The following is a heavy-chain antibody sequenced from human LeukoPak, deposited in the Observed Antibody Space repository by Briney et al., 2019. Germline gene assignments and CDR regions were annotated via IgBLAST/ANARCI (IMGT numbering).Heavy chain of an antibody. Sequence: PGGSLRLSCAASVLTFTTYAMSSVRQAPGKGLEWVSFISAGGVGTYFADSVKGRFTISRDNSKNTLYLQIKSARDADTGVYHCAKDRVQLGGFDYWGQGTLVTVSS. CDR2: ISAGGVGT. V-gene: IGHV3-23*01. J-gene: IGHJ4*02. CDR1: VLTFTTYA. CDR3: AKDRVQLGGFDY. D-gene: IGHD5-18*01.